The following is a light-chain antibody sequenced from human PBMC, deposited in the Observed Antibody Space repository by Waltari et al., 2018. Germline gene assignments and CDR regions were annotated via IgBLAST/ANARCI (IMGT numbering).Light chain of an antibody. CDR1: QSVSSN. V-gene: IGKV3-15*01. CDR2: DAS. CDR3: QQYNNWPRT. J-gene: IGKJ1*01. Sequence: ETVMTQSPATLSVSPGERATLSCRARQSVSSNLAWYQQKPGQAPRPLIYDASTRATGIPARFSGSGSGTEFTLTISSMQSEDFAVYYCQQYNNWPRTFGQGTKVEIK.